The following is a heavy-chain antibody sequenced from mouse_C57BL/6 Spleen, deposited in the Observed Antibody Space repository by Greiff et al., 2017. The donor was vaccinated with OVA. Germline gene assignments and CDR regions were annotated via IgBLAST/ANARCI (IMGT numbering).Heavy chain of an antibody. J-gene: IGHJ1*03. V-gene: IGHV5-16*01. Sequence: EVKVVESGGGLVQPGRSMKLSCTASGFTFSDYYMAWVRQVPEKGLEWVANINYDGSSTYYLDSLKSRFIISRDNAKNILYLQMSSLKSEDTATYYFETDANYYDSSYGYFDVWGTGTTVTVSS. CDR1: GFTFSDYY. D-gene: IGHD1-1*01. CDR3: ETDANYYDSSYGYFDV. CDR2: INYDGSST.